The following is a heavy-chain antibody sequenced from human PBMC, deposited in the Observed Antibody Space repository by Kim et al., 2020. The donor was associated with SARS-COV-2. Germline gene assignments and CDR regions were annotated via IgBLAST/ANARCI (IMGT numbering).Heavy chain of an antibody. Sequence: STYYADSVEGGFTISRDDSRNTVYLQMNSVRAEDTAVYFCAREPSTYFDYWGQGTLVTVSS. J-gene: IGHJ4*02. CDR3: AREPSTYFDY. CDR2: ST. V-gene: IGHV3-66*01.